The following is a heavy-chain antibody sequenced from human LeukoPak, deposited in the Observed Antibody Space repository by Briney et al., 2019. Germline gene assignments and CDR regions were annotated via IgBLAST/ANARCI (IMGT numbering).Heavy chain of an antibody. CDR2: IYYSGST. D-gene: IGHD3-16*01. Sequence: SETLSLTCTVSGGSISSYYWSWIRQPPGKGLEWIGYIYYSGSTNYNPSLKSRVTISIDTSKNQFSLKLSSVTAADTAVYYCARKGVPFYYGMDVWGQGTTVTVSS. CDR3: ARKGVPFYYGMDV. CDR1: GGSISSYY. J-gene: IGHJ6*02. V-gene: IGHV4-59*01.